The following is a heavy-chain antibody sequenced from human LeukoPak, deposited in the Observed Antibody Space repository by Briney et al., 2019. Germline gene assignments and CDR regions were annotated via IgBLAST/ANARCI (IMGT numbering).Heavy chain of an antibody. CDR1: GFTFNTYG. CDR2: ISGSGGAT. V-gene: IGHV3-23*01. CDR3: AKAILNYQEKWFDP. Sequence: GGSLRLSCAASGFTFNTYGMSWVRQAPGKGLEWVSGISGSGGATYYADSVKGRFTISRDNSKDTLYLQMNSLTVEDTAVYYCAKAILNYQEKWFDPWGQGTLVTVSS. J-gene: IGHJ5*02. D-gene: IGHD3-9*01.